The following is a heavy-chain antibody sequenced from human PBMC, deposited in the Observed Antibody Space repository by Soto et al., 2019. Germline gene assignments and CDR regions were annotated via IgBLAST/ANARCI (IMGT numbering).Heavy chain of an antibody. D-gene: IGHD6-13*01. Sequence: GESLRISCKGSGYRFTSYLIAWVRQVPGKGLELMGVIYPGDSDIRYSPSFQGQVTISADKSISTAYLQWSSLKASDTAMYYCARTAAAGKYYYGVDVRGQGTTVTVSS. V-gene: IGHV5-51*01. CDR3: ARTAAAGKYYYGVDV. CDR1: GYRFTSYL. J-gene: IGHJ6*02. CDR2: IYPGDSDI.